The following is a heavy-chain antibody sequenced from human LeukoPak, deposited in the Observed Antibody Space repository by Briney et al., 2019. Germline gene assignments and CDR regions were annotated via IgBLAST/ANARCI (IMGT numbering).Heavy chain of an antibody. D-gene: IGHD1-26*01. J-gene: IGHJ4*02. CDR3: AKGVGASYYFDY. V-gene: IGHV3-23*01. Sequence: GGSLRLSCAASGFTFSSCVMNWVRQAPGKGLEWVSAVSGSGGSTSYADSVKGRYTISRDNSKSTLYLQMNNLRVEDTAVYYCAKGVGASYYFDYWGQGTLVTVSS. CDR1: GFTFSSCV. CDR2: VSGSGGST.